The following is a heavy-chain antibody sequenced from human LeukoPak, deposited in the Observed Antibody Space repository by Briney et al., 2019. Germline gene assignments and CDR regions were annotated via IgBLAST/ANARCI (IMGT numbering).Heavy chain of an antibody. J-gene: IGHJ6*02. CDR3: ARDYSSGWYWPPYYYGMDV. D-gene: IGHD6-19*01. CDR2: ISSSTSYT. Sequence: GGSLRLSCAASGFIFSDYYMSWIRQAPGKGLEWVSYISSSTSYTNYADSVKGRLTISRDDAKNSLYLQMNSLRAEDTAVYYCARDYSSGWYWPPYYYGMDVWGQGTTVTVSS. V-gene: IGHV3-11*06. CDR1: GFIFSDYY.